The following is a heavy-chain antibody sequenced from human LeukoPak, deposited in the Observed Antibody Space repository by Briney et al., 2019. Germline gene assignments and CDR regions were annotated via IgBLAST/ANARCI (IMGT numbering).Heavy chain of an antibody. J-gene: IGHJ4*02. V-gene: IGHV3-23*01. CDR3: AKGRGRYYFDY. Sequence: GGSLRLSCAASGFTFSHYGMNWVRQAPGKGLEWVSAISGSGGSTYYADSVKGRFTISRDNSKNTLYLQMNSLRAEDTAVYYCAKGRGRYYFDYWGQGTLVTVSS. D-gene: IGHD4-17*01. CDR1: GFTFSHYG. CDR2: ISGSGGST.